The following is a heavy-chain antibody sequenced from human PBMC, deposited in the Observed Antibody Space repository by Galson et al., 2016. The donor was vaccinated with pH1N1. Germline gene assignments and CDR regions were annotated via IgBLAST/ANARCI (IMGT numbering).Heavy chain of an antibody. CDR3: ARGMGVLDESITYFDL. CDR1: GGSVSSGSYY. Sequence: SETLSLTCTVSGGSVSSGSYYWSWIRQPPGKGLEWIGYIYYSGSTNYNPSLKSRVTISVDTSKNQFSLKLSSVTAADTAVYYCARGMGVLDESITYFDLWGRAPWLLSPQ. J-gene: IGHJ2*01. D-gene: IGHD2-21*01. CDR2: IYYSGST. V-gene: IGHV4-61*01.